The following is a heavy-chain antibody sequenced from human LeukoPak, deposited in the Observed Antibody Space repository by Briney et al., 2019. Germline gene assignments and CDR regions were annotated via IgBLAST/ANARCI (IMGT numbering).Heavy chain of an antibody. Sequence: RASVEVSCKASGYMFTTNAINWVRQAPGQGLEWMGWINTDTGNPTYAPGFTGRFVFSLDTSVSTAYLQISSLKAEDTAVYYCARDLIAAAGTGTYWGQGTLVTVFS. CDR1: GYMFTTNA. J-gene: IGHJ4*02. CDR3: ARDLIAAAGTGTY. D-gene: IGHD6-13*01. CDR2: INTDTGNP. V-gene: IGHV7-4-1*02.